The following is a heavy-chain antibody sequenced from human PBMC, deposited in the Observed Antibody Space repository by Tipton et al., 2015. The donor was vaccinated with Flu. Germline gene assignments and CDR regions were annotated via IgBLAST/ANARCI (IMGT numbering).Heavy chain of an antibody. V-gene: IGHV4-39*07. Sequence: TLSLTCTVSGGSISSSSYYWGWIRQPPGKGLEWIGSIYYSGSTNYNPSLKSRVTISVDTSKNQFSLKLSSVTAADTAVYYCARGSGYYFFDYWGQGTLVTVSS. CDR3: ARGSGYYFFDY. D-gene: IGHD3-22*01. CDR1: GGSISSSSYY. CDR2: IYYSGST. J-gene: IGHJ4*02.